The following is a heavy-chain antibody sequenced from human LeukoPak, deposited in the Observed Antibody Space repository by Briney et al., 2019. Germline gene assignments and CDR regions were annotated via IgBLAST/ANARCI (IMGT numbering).Heavy chain of an antibody. J-gene: IGHJ4*02. D-gene: IGHD5-18*01. Sequence: PGGSLRLSCAASGFTFSSYAMSGVRQAPGKGLEWVSGISGSGGSTYYADSVKGRFTISRDNSKNTLYLQMNSLGAEDTAVYYCAKYRGFSYMPSDYWGKGTLVTVS. V-gene: IGHV3-23*01. CDR2: ISGSGGST. CDR1: GFTFSSYA. CDR3: AKYRGFSYMPSDY.